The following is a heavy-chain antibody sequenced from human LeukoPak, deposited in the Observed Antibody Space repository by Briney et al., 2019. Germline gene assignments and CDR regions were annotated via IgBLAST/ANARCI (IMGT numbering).Heavy chain of an antibody. J-gene: IGHJ4*02. V-gene: IGHV3-23*01. CDR3: AKDVTRVEMFDY. CDR1: GFTFSSYA. CDR2: ISGSGGST. Sequence: TGGSLRLSCAASGFTFSSYAMSWVRQAPGKGLEWVSAISGSGGSTYYADSVKGRFTISRDNSKNTLYLQMNSLRAEDTAVYYCAKDVTRVEMFDYWGQGTLVTVSS. D-gene: IGHD5-24*01.